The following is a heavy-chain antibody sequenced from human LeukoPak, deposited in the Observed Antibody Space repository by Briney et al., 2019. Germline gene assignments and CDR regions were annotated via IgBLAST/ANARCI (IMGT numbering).Heavy chain of an antibody. Sequence: GASVKVSCKASGYTFTGYYMHWVRQAPGQGLEWMGWINPNSGGTNYAQKFQGRVTMTRDTSISTAYMELSRLRSDDTAVYYCARAAGSYSRGSTRSGAYYYYYGMDVWGQGTTVTVSS. D-gene: IGHD1-26*01. V-gene: IGHV1-2*02. CDR2: INPNSGGT. CDR1: GYTFTGYY. J-gene: IGHJ6*02. CDR3: ARAAGSYSRGSTRSGAYYYYYGMDV.